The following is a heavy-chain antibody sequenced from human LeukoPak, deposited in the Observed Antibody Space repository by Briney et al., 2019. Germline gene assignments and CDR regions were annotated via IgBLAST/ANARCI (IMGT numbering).Heavy chain of an antibody. CDR1: GGTFSSYA. CDR3: ATGGAAGRLFIDY. Sequence: SVKVSCKASGGTFSSYAISWVRQAPGQGLEWMGGIIPIFGTANYAQKFQGRVTITVDKSTSTAYMELSSLRSEDTAVYYCATGGAAGRLFIDYWGQGTLVTVSS. CDR2: IIPIFGTA. D-gene: IGHD6-19*01. V-gene: IGHV1-69*06. J-gene: IGHJ4*02.